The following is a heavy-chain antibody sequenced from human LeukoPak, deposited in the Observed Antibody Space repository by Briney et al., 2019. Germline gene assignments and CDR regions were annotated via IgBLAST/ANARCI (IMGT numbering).Heavy chain of an antibody. CDR2: IYHSGST. CDR1: GGSISSGGYY. V-gene: IGHV4-30-2*01. D-gene: IGHD6-6*01. J-gene: IGHJ5*02. Sequence: PSETLSLTCTVSGGSISSGGYYWSWIRQPPGKGLEWIGYIYHSGSTYYNPSLKSRVTISVDRSKNQFSLKLSSVTAADTAVYYCAREAVPREGWFDPWGQGTLVTVSS. CDR3: AREAVPREGWFDP.